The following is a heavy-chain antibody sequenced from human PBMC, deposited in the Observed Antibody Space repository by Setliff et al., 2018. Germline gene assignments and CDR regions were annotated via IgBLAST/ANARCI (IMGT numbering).Heavy chain of an antibody. CDR1: GGSVTSHY. Sequence: SETLSLTCAVSGGSVTSHYWSWIRQPPGKGLEWIGFIFYSGDTNSNPSLKSRVTMSVDTSKNQFSLKLNSVTAADTAVYYCARAWGRRDYSYMDVWGRGTTVTVSS. J-gene: IGHJ6*03. CDR2: IFYSGDT. CDR3: ARAWGRRDYSYMDV. D-gene: IGHD7-27*01. V-gene: IGHV4-59*02.